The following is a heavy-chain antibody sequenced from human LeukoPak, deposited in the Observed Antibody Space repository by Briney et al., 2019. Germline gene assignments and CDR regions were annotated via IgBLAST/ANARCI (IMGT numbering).Heavy chain of an antibody. CDR3: ARFYDSSGYYHDY. CDR2: IYYSGST. D-gene: IGHD3-22*01. CDR1: GGSISSGGYY. V-gene: IGHV4-31*03. J-gene: IGHJ4*02. Sequence: TQTLSLTCTVSGGSISSGGYYWSWIRQHPGKGLEWIGYIYYSGSTYYNPSLKSRVTISVDTSKNQFSLKLSSVTAADTAVYYCARFYDSSGYYHDYWGQGTLVTVSS.